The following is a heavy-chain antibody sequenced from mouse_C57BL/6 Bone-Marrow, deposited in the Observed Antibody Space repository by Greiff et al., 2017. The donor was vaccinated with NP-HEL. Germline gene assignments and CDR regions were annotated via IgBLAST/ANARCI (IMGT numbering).Heavy chain of an antibody. V-gene: IGHV5-6*01. CDR3: AREIRRFAY. CDR2: ISSGGSYT. Sequence: EVKLVESGGDLVKPGGSLKLSCAASGFTFSSYGMSWVRQTPDQRLEWVATISSGGSYTYYPDSVKGRFTISRDNAKNTLYLQMSSLKSEATAMYYCAREIRRFAYWGQGTLVTVSA. J-gene: IGHJ3*01. CDR1: GFTFSSYG.